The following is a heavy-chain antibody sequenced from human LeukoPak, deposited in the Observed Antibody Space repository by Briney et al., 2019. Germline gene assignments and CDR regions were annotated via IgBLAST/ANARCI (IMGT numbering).Heavy chain of an antibody. CDR1: GFTFSSYA. CDR3: AKLHSDYYDSNYFDY. Sequence: PGGSLRLSCAASGFTFSSYAMSWVRQAPGKGLEWVSAISGSGGSTYYADSVKGRFTISRDNSKNTLYLQMNSLRAEDTAVYYCAKLHSDYYDSNYFDYWGQGTLVTVSS. D-gene: IGHD3-22*01. V-gene: IGHV3-23*01. CDR2: ISGSGGST. J-gene: IGHJ4*02.